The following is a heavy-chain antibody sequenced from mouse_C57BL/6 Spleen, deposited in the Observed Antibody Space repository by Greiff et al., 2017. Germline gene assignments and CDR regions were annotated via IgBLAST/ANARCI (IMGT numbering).Heavy chain of an antibody. J-gene: IGHJ4*01. CDR3: TTVDGSNYKWFYAMDY. CDR2: IDPENGDT. D-gene: IGHD2-5*01. Sequence: EVQLQQSGAELVRPGASVKLSCTASGFNIKDDYMHWVKQRPEQGLEWIGWIDPENGDTEYDSKFKGKATLTADTSSNTAYLQLSSRTSEDTAVYYCTTVDGSNYKWFYAMDYWGQGTSVTVSS. CDR1: GFNIKDDY. V-gene: IGHV14-4*01.